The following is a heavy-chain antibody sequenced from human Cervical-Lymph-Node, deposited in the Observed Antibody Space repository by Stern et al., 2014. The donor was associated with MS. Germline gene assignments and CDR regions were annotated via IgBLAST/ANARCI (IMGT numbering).Heavy chain of an antibody. V-gene: IGHV1-69*06. J-gene: IGHJ6*02. CDR3: ARGSIYSSGWYYYYYGMDV. CDR1: GGTFSSYA. Sequence: VQLVQSGAEVTKPGSSVKVSCKASGGTFSSYAISWVRQAPGQGLEWMGGIIPLFGTANYAQKCQGRVTITADKSTSTAYMELSSLRSEDTAVYYCARGSIYSSGWYYYYYGMDVWGQGTTVTVSS. D-gene: IGHD6-19*01. CDR2: IIPLFGTA.